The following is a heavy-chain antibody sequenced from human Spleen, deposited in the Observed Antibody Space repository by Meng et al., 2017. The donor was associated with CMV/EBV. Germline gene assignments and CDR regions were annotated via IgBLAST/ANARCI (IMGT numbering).Heavy chain of an antibody. CDR2: IIPILGIA. Sequence: SYAISWVRQAPGQGLEWMGGIIPILGIANYAQKFQGRVTITADKSTSTAYMELSSLRSEDTAVYYCARGKAYSSRASLAKFYYFDYWGQGTLVTVSS. CDR1: SYA. V-gene: IGHV1-69*10. J-gene: IGHJ4*02. CDR3: ARGKAYSSRASLAKFYYFDY. D-gene: IGHD6-19*01.